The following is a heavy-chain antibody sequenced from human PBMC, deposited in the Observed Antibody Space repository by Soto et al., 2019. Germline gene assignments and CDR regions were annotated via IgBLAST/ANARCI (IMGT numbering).Heavy chain of an antibody. Sequence: ASVKVSCKASGYTFTGYYMHWVRQAPGQGLEWMGWINPNSGGTNYAQKFQGRVTMTRDTSISTAYMELSRLRSDDTAVYYCASLWFGDHLDYYYYGMDVWGQGTTVTVSS. CDR2: INPNSGGT. D-gene: IGHD3-10*01. J-gene: IGHJ6*02. V-gene: IGHV1-2*02. CDR1: GYTFTGYY. CDR3: ASLWFGDHLDYYYYGMDV.